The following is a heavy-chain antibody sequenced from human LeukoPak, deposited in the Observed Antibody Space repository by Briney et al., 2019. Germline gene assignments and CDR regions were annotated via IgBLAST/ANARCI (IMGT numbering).Heavy chain of an antibody. CDR1: GFTFSTYW. V-gene: IGHV3-7*01. CDR3: TRGGGNFDY. CDR2: IKFDGSEK. J-gene: IGHJ4*02. D-gene: IGHD2-15*01. Sequence: GGSLRLSCAASGFTFSTYWMNWVRQAPGKGLEWVANIKFDGSEKYYVDSVKGRFTISRDNTKNSLYLQMNSLRAEDTAMYYCTRGGGNFDYWGQGTPVTVSS.